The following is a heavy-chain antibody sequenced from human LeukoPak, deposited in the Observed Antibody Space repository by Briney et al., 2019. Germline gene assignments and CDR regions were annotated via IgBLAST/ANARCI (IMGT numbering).Heavy chain of an antibody. CDR2: IRFDGSYE. CDR3: ARDKIVGATQFDY. V-gene: IGHV3-30*02. Sequence: GGSLRLSCAASGFTFSSYGMHWVRQAPGKGLEWVTFIRFDGSYEDYADSVKGRFTISRDNSKNTLYLQMNSLRAEDTAVYYCARDKIVGATQFDYWGQGTLVTVSS. D-gene: IGHD1-26*01. CDR1: GFTFSSYG. J-gene: IGHJ4*02.